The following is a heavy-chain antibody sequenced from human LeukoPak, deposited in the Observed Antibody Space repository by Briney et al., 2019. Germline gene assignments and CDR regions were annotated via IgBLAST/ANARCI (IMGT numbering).Heavy chain of an antibody. J-gene: IGHJ6*02. Sequence: GGSLRLSCEASGFTFNKFAMSWVRQAPGKGPEWVSALGSSGATTFYADSVKGRCTISRDNSKNTVYLEMNSLRAEDTAIYYCAKVSVGPLSRPTHVALYYGMDVWGQGTTVTVSS. CDR2: LGSSGATT. D-gene: IGHD2-8*01. CDR3: AKVSVGPLSRPTHVALYYGMDV. CDR1: GFTFNKFA. V-gene: IGHV3-23*01.